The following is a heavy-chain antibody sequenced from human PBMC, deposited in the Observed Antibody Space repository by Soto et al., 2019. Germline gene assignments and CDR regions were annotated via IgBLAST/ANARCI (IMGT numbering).Heavy chain of an antibody. Sequence: QVQLVQSGAEVKKPGASVKVSCKASGYTFTSYDINWVRQATGQGLEWMGWMNPNSGNTGYAQKFQGRVTMTRNTSISTAYMELSSLRSEDTAVYYCARVAEYQLLTDYYYYYMDVWGKGTTVTVSS. V-gene: IGHV1-8*01. CDR3: ARVAEYQLLTDYYYYYMDV. CDR2: MNPNSGNT. J-gene: IGHJ6*03. D-gene: IGHD2-2*01. CDR1: GYTFTSYD.